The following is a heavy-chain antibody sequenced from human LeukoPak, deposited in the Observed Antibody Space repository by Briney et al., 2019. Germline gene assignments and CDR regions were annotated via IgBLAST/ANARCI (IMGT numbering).Heavy chain of an antibody. J-gene: IGHJ4*02. Sequence: GGSLRLSCAASGFTVSSNFMSWVRQAPGKGLEWVSIIYSDSTTYYADSVKGRFTISRDNSKNTLYLQMNSLRPEDTAVYYCAAGYYDTVDHWGQGTLVTVSS. V-gene: IGHV3-53*05. CDR3: AAGYYDTVDH. CDR2: IYSDSTT. D-gene: IGHD3-22*01. CDR1: GFTVSSNF.